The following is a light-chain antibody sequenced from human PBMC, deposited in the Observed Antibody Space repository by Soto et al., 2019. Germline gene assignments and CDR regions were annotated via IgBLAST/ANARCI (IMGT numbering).Light chain of an antibody. Sequence: DIQMTQSPASLSASVGDRVTITCQASQDIRKYLSWYQQKPGRAPKLLIYGASYLETGVPSRFSGSGYGTEFTLTISSLQSEDFAVYYCQQYYDYPPLIFGGGTKVEIK. CDR3: QQYYDYPPLI. J-gene: IGKJ4*01. CDR1: QDIRKY. CDR2: GAS. V-gene: IGKV1-33*01.